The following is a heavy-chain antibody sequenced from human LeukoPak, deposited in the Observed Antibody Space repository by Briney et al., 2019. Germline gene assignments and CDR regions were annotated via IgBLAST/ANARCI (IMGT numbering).Heavy chain of an antibody. D-gene: IGHD3-22*01. Sequence: PGGSLRLSRAASGFTVSSNYMSWVRQAPGKGLELVSVIYSGGSTKYADSVKGRFTISRDNSKNTLYLQMNSLRAEDTAVYYCARLIPENYYDSSGYNDYWGQGTLVTVSS. CDR3: ARLIPENYYDSSGYNDY. V-gene: IGHV3-53*01. CDR1: GFTVSSNY. CDR2: IYSGGST. J-gene: IGHJ4*02.